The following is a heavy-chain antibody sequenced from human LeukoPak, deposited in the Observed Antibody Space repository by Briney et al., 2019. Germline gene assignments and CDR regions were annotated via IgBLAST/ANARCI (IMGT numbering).Heavy chain of an antibody. V-gene: IGHV3-21*04. CDR3: ANGYSEGRYCSSASCALWY. CDR2: ISSSSSYI. D-gene: IGHD2-2*01. J-gene: IGHJ4*02. Sequence: GGSLRLSCAASGFTFSSYSMNWVRQAPGKGLEWVSSISSSSSYIYYADSVKGRFTVSRDNSKNTLYLQMNSLRAEDTAVYYCANGYSEGRYCSSASCALWYWGQGTLVTVSS. CDR1: GFTFSSYS.